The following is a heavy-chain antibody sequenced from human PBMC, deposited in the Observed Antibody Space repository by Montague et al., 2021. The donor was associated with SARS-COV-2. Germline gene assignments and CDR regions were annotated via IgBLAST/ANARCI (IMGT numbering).Heavy chain of an antibody. V-gene: IGHV4-34*01. CDR2: INHSGST. J-gene: IGHJ4*02. D-gene: IGHD3-10*01. Sequence: SETLSLTCAVYGESFSGYYWNWIRQPPGKGLEWIGEINHSGSTNYNPSLKSRVTMSVDTSKNQFSLTLSSVTAADTAVYYCARGARQGYGFRLGSFDAWGQGTLVTVSS. CDR1: GESFSGYY. CDR3: ARGARQGYGFRLGSFDA.